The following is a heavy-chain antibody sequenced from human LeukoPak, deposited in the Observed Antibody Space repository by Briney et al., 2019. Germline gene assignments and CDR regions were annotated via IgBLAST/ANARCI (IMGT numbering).Heavy chain of an antibody. V-gene: IGHV3-30-3*01. J-gene: IGHJ4*02. CDR3: ARAYDFWSGYYTW. CDR1: GFTFSSYA. D-gene: IGHD3-3*01. CDR2: ISYDGSNK. Sequence: GGSLRLSCAASGFTFSSYAMHWVRQAPGKGLEWVAVISYDGSNKYYADSVKGRFTISRDNSKNTLYLQMNSLRAEDTAVYYCARAYDFWSGYYTWRGQGTLVTVSS.